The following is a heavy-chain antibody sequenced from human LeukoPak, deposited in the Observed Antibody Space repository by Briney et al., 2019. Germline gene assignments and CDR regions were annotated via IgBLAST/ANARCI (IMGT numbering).Heavy chain of an antibody. Sequence: PGGSLRLSCAASGFTFSSYSMNWVRQAPGEGLEWVSSISSSSSYIYYADSVKGRFTISRDNAKNSLYLQMNSLRAEDTAVYYCARGGTYYYDSSGNTFDPWGQGTLVTVSS. D-gene: IGHD3-22*01. CDR2: ISSSSSYI. V-gene: IGHV3-21*01. J-gene: IGHJ5*02. CDR3: ARGGTYYYDSSGNTFDP. CDR1: GFTFSSYS.